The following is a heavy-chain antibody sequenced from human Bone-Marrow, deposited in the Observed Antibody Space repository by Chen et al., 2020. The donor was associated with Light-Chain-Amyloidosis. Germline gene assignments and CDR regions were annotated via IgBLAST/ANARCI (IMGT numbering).Heavy chain of an antibody. CDR3: ARGLWLITKDRFDY. V-gene: IGHV3-48*03. CDR1: RLTFSSYD. J-gene: IGHJ4*02. Sequence: EMELVASGGGLVQPGGSLRLSCVVSRLTFSSYDMNWVRQVPGKGLEWISHISSGGSSISYADSVKGRFTVSRDNDKKSLYLQMNGLRAEDTAVYYCARGLWLITKDRFDYWGQGTLVTVSS. D-gene: IGHD3-3*01. CDR2: ISSGGSSI.